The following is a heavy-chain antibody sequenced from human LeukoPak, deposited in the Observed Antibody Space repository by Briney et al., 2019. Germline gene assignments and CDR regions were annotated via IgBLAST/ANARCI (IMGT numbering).Heavy chain of an antibody. CDR2: INTNTGNP. Sequence: GASVKASCKASGYTFTSYAMNWVRQAPGQGLEWMGWINTNTGNPTYAQGFTGRFVFSLDTSVSTAYLQISSLKAEDTAVYYCARGGVFNVLRFLEWLYPIQIDYWGQGTLVTVSS. V-gene: IGHV7-4-1*02. D-gene: IGHD3-3*01. CDR3: ARGGVFNVLRFLEWLYPIQIDY. CDR1: GYTFTSYA. J-gene: IGHJ4*02.